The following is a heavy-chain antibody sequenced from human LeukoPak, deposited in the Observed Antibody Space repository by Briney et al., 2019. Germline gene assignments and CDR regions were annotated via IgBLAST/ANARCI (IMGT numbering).Heavy chain of an antibody. CDR3: AARPLMPPRFDN. V-gene: IGHV3-23*01. J-gene: IGHJ4*02. CDR1: GFTFSSYP. D-gene: IGHD2-2*01. CDR2: ISGGGGSA. Sequence: GGSLRLSCAASGFTFSSYPMSWVRQAPGKGLQWVSAISGGGGSAYYADSVKGRFTISRDNSKSTLYLQMNSLRAGDTAIYYCAARPLMPPRFDNWGQGTLVTVSS.